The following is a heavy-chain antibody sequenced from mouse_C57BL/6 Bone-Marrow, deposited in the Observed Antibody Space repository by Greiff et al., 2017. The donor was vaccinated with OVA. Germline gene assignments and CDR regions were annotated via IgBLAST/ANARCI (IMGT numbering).Heavy chain of an antibody. D-gene: IGHD2-12*01. CDR3: ARSCYCTCGYFDF. CDR2: ILPGSGST. J-gene: IGHJ1*01. Sequence: QVQLQQSGAELVKPGASVKLSCKATGYTFTGYWIEWVKQRPGHGLEWIGEILPGSGSTNYNEKFKGKATFTADKSSNTAYMQLSSLTTEDSAIYYGARSCYCTCGYFDFWGPGTTVTVSS. V-gene: IGHV1-9*01. CDR1: GYTFTGYW.